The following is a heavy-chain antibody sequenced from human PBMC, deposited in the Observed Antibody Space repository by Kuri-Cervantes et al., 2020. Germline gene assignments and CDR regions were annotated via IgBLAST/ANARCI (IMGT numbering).Heavy chain of an antibody. CDR2: IHADGITT. V-gene: IGHV3-74*01. D-gene: IGHD2-15*01. CDR3: ARGYCSGDTCRTIAPGAV. J-gene: IGHJ6*02. Sequence: GGSLRLSCAASGFTFSDYWMHWVRQAPGKGLVWVSHIHADGITTSYADSVRGRFTISRDNAKNSLYLQMNSLRVEDTAVYYCARGYCSGDTCRTIAPGAVWGQGITVTVSS. CDR1: GFTFSDYW.